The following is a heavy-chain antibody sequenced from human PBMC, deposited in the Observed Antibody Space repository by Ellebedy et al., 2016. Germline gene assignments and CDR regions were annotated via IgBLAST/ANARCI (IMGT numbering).Heavy chain of an antibody. Sequence: ASVKVSXXASGYTFTSYYMHWVRQAPGQGLEWMGWISAYNGNTNYAQKLQGRVTITADKSTSTAYMELSSLRSEDTAVYYCARAGIVGYYDSSGFRAFDIWGQGTMVTVSS. D-gene: IGHD3-22*01. J-gene: IGHJ3*02. CDR3: ARAGIVGYYDSSGFRAFDI. CDR1: GYTFTSYY. CDR2: ISAYNGNT. V-gene: IGHV1-18*04.